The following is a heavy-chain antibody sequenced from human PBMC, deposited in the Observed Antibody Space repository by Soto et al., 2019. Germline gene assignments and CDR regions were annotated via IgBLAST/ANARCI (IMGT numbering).Heavy chain of an antibody. Sequence: SETLSLTCTVSGGSISSSSYYWGWIRQPPGKGLEWIGSIYYSGSTYYNPSLKSRVTISVDTSKNQFSLKLSSVTAADTAVYYCARQDRGSYFDIVVVPAAISWGPGTLVTVSS. J-gene: IGHJ5*02. CDR3: ARQDRGSYFDIVVVPAAIS. D-gene: IGHD2-2*01. V-gene: IGHV4-39*01. CDR2: IYYSGST. CDR1: GGSISSSSYY.